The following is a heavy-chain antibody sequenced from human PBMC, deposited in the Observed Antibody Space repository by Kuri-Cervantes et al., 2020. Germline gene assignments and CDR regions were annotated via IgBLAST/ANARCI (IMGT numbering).Heavy chain of an antibody. CDR3: ARLRFGELLSFDS. CDR2: IYHSGSA. D-gene: IGHD3-10*01. Sequence: SETLSLTCTVSGYSISSGYYWCWIRQPPGKGLEWFGNIYHSGSAYYNPSPKSRVTISVDTSKNQFSLKLISVTAADTAVYYCARLRFGELLSFDSWGQGTLVTVSS. CDR1: GYSISSGYY. J-gene: IGHJ4*02. V-gene: IGHV4-38-2*02.